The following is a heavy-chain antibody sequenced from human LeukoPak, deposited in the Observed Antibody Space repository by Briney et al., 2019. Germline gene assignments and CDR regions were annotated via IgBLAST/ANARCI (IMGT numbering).Heavy chain of an antibody. CDR1: GFTFSNAW. CDR2: IETETDGGTA. V-gene: IGHV3-15*04. Sequence: GGSLRLSCAASGFTFSNAWMTWVRQAPGKGLEWVGRIETETDGGTADYAAPVKGRFSISRDDSKNTLYLQMNSLKTEDTAMYYCTTLRGVYRGQGTLVTVSS. D-gene: IGHD3-10*01. CDR3: TTLRGVY. J-gene: IGHJ4*02.